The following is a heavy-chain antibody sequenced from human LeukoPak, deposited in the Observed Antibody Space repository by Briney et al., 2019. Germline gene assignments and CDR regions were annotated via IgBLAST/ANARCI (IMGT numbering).Heavy chain of an antibody. CDR1: GVTFSSYV. V-gene: IGHV3-23*01. CDR3: VQEGPRGLAFDI. Sequence: PGGSLRLSCEASGVTFSSYVMSWVRQAQGKGPEWVSGISGSGGGTYYADSVKGRFAISRDNSKNTLYLQMNSLRAEDTAVYYCVQEGPRGLAFDIWGQGTKVTVSS. CDR2: ISGSGGGT. J-gene: IGHJ3*02.